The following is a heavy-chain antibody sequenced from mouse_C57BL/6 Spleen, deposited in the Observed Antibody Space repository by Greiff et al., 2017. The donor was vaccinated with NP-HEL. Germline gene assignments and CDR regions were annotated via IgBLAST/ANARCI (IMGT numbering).Heavy chain of an antibody. CDR1: GFNIKDYY. D-gene: IGHD1-1*01. CDR3: TPDYYGRRGGFDY. Sequence: EVQLQQSGAELVRPGASVKLSCTASGFNIKDYYMHWVKQRPEQGLEWIGRIDPEDGDTEYAPKFQGKATMTADTSSNTAYLQLSSLTSEDTAVYYCTPDYYGRRGGFDYWGQGTTLTVSS. V-gene: IGHV14-1*01. J-gene: IGHJ2*01. CDR2: IDPEDGDT.